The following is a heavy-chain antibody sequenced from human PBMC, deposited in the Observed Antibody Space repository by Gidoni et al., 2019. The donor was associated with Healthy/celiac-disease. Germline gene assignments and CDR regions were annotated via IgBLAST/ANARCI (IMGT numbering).Heavy chain of an antibody. D-gene: IGHD6-6*01. CDR2: SSSSSSTI. CDR1: GFTFRSSS. CDR3: ARDPIAARPYYYYGMDV. J-gene: IGHJ6*02. V-gene: IGHV3-48*01. Sequence: EVQLVESGGGLVQPGGSLRLSCAASGFTFRSSSMNWVRQAPGKGLEWVSYSSSSSSTIYYADSVKGRFTISRDNAKNSLYLKMNSLRAEDTAVYYCARDPIAARPYYYYGMDVWGQGTTVTVSS.